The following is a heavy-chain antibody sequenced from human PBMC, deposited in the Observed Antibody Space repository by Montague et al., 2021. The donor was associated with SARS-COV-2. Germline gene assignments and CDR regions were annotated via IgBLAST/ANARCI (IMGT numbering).Heavy chain of an antibody. CDR3: ARVHIVVVTAMRYFDL. V-gene: IGHV4-31*03. CDR1: GGSISSGGYY. Sequence: TLSLTCTVSGGSISSGGYYWSWIRQYPGKGLEWIGYIYYSGSTYYNPSLKSRVTISVDTSKDQFSLKLSSVTAADTAVYYCARVHIVVVTAMRYFDLWGRGTLVTVSS. J-gene: IGHJ2*01. CDR2: IYYSGST. D-gene: IGHD2-21*02.